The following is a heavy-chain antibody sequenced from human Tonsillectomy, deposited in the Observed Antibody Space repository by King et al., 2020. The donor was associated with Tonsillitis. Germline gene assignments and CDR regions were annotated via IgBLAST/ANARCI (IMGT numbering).Heavy chain of an antibody. D-gene: IGHD2-8*01. J-gene: IGHJ4*02. CDR2: ISYEGSNK. V-gene: IGHV3-30-3*01. CDR3: VRGLRRGSIYCTDGVCYTLAVY. CDR1: GFTFNTYA. Sequence: VQLVESGGGVVQPGRSLRLSCAASGFTFNTYAIHWVRQTPGKGLEWVAVISYEGSNKYFADSVKGRFTISRDHSKNTVYLQMNSLGDEEPAVYYCVRGLRRGSIYCTDGVCYTLAVYWGQGTLVTVSS.